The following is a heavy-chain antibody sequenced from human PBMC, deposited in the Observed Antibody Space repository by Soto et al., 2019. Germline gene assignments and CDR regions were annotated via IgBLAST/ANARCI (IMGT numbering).Heavy chain of an antibody. V-gene: IGHV3-7*03. CDR1: GFTFSSYW. D-gene: IGHD5-18*01. CDR2: IKQDGSEK. CDR3: ARDPLVDTAMAYYYYYGVDV. Sequence: GSLRRSCAAPGFTFSSYWMSWVRQAPGKGLEWVANIKQDGSEKYYVDSVKGRFTISRDNAKNSLYLQMNSLRAEDTAVYYCARDPLVDTAMAYYYYYGVDVWGQGTTVTVSS. J-gene: IGHJ6*02.